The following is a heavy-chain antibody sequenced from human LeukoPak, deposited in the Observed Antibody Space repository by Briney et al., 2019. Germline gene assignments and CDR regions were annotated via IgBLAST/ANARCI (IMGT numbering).Heavy chain of an antibody. J-gene: IGHJ4*02. CDR2: FDPENGEA. V-gene: IGHV1-24*01. Sequence: ASVKVSCKFSGYSLSELSMHWVRQAPGKGLEWMGGFDPENGEAVYAQEFQGRVTMTEDTSTDTGYMELNSLKSEDTAVYYCAAGGVYDLLDNWGQGTLVTVSS. D-gene: IGHD2-8*01. CDR3: AAGGVYDLLDN. CDR1: GYSLSELS.